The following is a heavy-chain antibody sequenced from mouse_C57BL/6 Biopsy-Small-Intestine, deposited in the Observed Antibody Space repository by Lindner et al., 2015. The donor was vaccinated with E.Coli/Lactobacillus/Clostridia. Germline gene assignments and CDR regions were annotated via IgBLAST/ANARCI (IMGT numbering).Heavy chain of an antibody. CDR3: TPIYYGAYSFDY. CDR1: GFNIKDDY. Sequence: VQLQESGAELVRPGASVKLSCTASGFNIKDDYIHWLKQRPEQGLEWIGWIDPENGDTEYASKFQGKATITADTSSNTAYLHLSSLTSEDTAVYYCTPIYYGAYSFDYWGQGTTLTVPS. V-gene: IGHV14-4*01. CDR2: IDPENGDT. D-gene: IGHD2-13*01. J-gene: IGHJ2*01.